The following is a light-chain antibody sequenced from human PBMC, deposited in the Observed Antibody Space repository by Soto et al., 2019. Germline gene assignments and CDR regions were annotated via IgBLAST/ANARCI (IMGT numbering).Light chain of an antibody. CDR1: NSDIGNYDF. CDR2: DVS. V-gene: IGLV2-14*03. Sequence: HSVLTQPASVSGFPGQSISISCTGANSDIGNYDFVSWYRQHPGEAPKVLIFDVSNRPSGISNRFSGSKSGNTASLTIYGLQAEDEADYFCSSYTSTSSFYVFGTGTKVTVL. J-gene: IGLJ1*01. CDR3: SSYTSTSSFYV.